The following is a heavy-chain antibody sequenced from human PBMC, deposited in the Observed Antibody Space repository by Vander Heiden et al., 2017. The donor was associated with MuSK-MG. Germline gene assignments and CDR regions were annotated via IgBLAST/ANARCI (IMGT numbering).Heavy chain of an antibody. V-gene: IGHV3-49*04. D-gene: IGHD5-12*01. Sequence: EVQLVESGGGLVQPGRSLRLSCTASGFTFGDYAMNWVRQAPGKGLEWVGFIRSKADGGTTEHAASVRGRSTISRDDSKSIAYLQMNSLKAEDTAVYYCIRDEISAYGGHFEYWGHGTMVIVYS. CDR3: IRDEISAYGGHFEY. CDR1: GFTFGDYA. CDR2: IRSKADGGTT. J-gene: IGHJ4*01.